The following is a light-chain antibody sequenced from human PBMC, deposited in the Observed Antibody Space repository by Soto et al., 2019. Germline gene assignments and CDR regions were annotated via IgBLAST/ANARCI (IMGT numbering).Light chain of an antibody. Sequence: EIVLTRSPATLSSFPGDRVTLSCRASQSVSSNLAWYQQKPGQAPRLLIYGASTRATDVPDRFSGSGSGTDFTLTISRLQSEDFAVYYCQQYNNWPPITFGQGTRLEIK. CDR3: QQYNNWPPIT. J-gene: IGKJ5*01. V-gene: IGKV3D-15*01. CDR1: QSVSSN. CDR2: GAS.